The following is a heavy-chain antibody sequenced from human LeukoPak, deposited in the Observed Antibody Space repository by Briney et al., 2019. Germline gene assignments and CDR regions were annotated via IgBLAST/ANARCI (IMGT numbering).Heavy chain of an antibody. J-gene: IGHJ4*02. CDR3: AREARYYGSGSSTDY. CDR1: GYTFSSYY. CDR2: INPSGGST. D-gene: IGHD3-10*01. V-gene: IGHV1-46*01. Sequence: GASAKVSCKASGYTFSSYYMHWVRQAPGQGLEWMGIINPSGGSTSYAQKFQGRVTMTRDMSTSTVYMELSSLRSEDTVVYYCAREARYYGSGSSTDYWGQGTLVTVSS.